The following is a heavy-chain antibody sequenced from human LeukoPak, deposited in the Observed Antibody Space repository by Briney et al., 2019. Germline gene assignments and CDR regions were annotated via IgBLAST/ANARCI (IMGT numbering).Heavy chain of an antibody. J-gene: IGHJ4*02. V-gene: IGHV3-33*06. CDR3: AKSGNIAVVIDY. Sequence: GRSLRLSCAASGFTFSSYGMHWVRQAPGKGLEWVAVIWYDGSNKYYADSVKGRFTISRDNSKNTLYLQMNSLRAEDTAVYHCAKSGNIAVVIDYWGQGTLVTVSS. D-gene: IGHD6-19*01. CDR1: GFTFSSYG. CDR2: IWYDGSNK.